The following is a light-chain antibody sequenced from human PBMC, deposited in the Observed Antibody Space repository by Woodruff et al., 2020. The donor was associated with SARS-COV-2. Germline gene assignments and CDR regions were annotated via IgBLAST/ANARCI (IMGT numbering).Light chain of an antibody. V-gene: IGLV2-11*01. J-gene: IGLJ3*02. CDR2: DVS. Sequence: PKLMIYDVSKRPSGVPDRFSGSKSGNTASLTISGLQAEDEADYYCCSYAGSYTLGVFGGGTKLT. CDR3: CSYAGSYTLGV.